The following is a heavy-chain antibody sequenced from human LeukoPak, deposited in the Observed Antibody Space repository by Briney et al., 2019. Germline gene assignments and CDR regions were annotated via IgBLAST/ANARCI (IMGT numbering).Heavy chain of an antibody. CDR1: GGTFSSYA. V-gene: IGHV1-69*05. CDR2: IIPIFGTA. J-gene: IGHJ4*02. CDR3: ARDPSNTSGRYLFFDY. Sequence: SVKVSCKASGGTFSSYAISWVLQAPGQGLEWMGGIIPIFGTANYAQKFQGRVTITTDESTSTAYMELSSLRSEDTAVYYCARDPSNTSGRYLFFDYWGQGTLVTVSS. D-gene: IGHD6-19*01.